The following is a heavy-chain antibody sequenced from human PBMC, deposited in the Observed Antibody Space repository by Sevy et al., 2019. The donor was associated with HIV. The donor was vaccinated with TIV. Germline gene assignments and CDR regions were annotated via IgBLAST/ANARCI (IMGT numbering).Heavy chain of an antibody. CDR2: ISYDGSNG. V-gene: IGHV3-30*18. J-gene: IGHJ4*01. CDR1: GFTFSTYG. Sequence: GGSLRLSCGASGFTFSTYGMHWVRQTPGKGLEWVAAISYDGSNGYYADSVKGRFTISRDNSKNTLYLQMNSLRAEDTAGYYCANAIDHHASFCDVWGRGTLVTVSS. CDR3: ANAIDHHASFCDV. D-gene: IGHD2-21*01.